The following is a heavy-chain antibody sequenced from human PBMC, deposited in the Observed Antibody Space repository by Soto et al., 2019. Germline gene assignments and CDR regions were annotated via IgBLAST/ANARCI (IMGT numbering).Heavy chain of an antibody. CDR3: ARHEGWTGPDQ. CDR1: GASIGTGAW. CDR2: IFHDGST. D-gene: IGHD2-8*02. V-gene: IGHV4-4*02. J-gene: IGHJ5*02. Sequence: PSETLCITCALSGASIGTGAWWKCLRQPPGKGLEWIAEIFHDGSTNYSPCLKSRVTISVDKSQNQFSLNVYSVTAPDTALYYCARHEGWTGPDQWGQGTMVTGSS.